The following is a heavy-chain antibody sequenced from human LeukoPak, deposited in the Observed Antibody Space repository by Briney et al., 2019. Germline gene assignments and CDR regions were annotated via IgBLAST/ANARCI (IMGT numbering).Heavy chain of an antibody. V-gene: IGHV4-39*01. CDR3: ARQGRATVVMYMDD. CDR2: IYYTGIT. CDR1: GGSISSSSDN. J-gene: IGHJ6*03. Sequence: SETLSLTCTVSGGSISSSSDNWGWIRQPPGQGLEWIGSIYYTGITYYNPSLMSRVTMSVDTSKNQFSLRLSSVTAADTAMYYCARQGRATVVMYMDDWGKGTTVTVSS. D-gene: IGHD4-23*01.